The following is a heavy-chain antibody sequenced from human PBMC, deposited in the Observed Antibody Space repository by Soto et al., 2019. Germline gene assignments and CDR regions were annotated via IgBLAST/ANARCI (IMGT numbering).Heavy chain of an antibody. CDR1: GGSFSGYY. Sequence: SETLSLTCAVYGGSFSGYYWSWIRQPPGKGLEWIGEINHSGSTNYNPSLKSRVTISVDTSKNQFSLKLSSVTAADTAVYYCARGVNYYGSGSPTVDYWGQGTLVPSPQ. CDR2: INHSGST. CDR3: ARGVNYYGSGSPTVDY. V-gene: IGHV4-34*01. D-gene: IGHD3-10*01. J-gene: IGHJ4*02.